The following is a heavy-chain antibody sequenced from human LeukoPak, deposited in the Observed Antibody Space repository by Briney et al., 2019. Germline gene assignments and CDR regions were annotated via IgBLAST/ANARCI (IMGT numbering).Heavy chain of an antibody. CDR3: ANDDSCDY. J-gene: IGHJ4*02. V-gene: IGHV3-23*01. CDR1: GFTFSSYA. CDR2: ISGGGGST. Sequence: EGSLRLSCAASGFTFSSYAMSWVRQAPGKGLEWVSVISGGGGSTYYSDSVKGRFTISRDNSKNTLYLQMNSLRAEDTAVYYCANDDSCDYWGQGTLVTVSS.